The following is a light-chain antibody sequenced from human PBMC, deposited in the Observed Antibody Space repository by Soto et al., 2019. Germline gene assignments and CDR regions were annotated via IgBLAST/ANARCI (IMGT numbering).Light chain of an antibody. CDR3: QHNYSCRQM. V-gene: IGKV1-39*01. CDR1: QSISSY. J-gene: IGKJ1*01. Sequence: DIQMTQSPSSLSASVGDRVTITCRASQSISSYLTWYQQKPGKAPNLLIHDASNLQSGVPSRFSGSGSGTEFTLTISSLQPEDFATYYCQHNYSCRQMFGQGTKV. CDR2: DAS.